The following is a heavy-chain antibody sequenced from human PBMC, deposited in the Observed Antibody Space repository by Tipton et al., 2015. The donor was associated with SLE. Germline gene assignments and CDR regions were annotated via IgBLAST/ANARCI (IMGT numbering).Heavy chain of an antibody. D-gene: IGHD4-17*01. CDR2: ISGSGGST. V-gene: IGHV3-23*01. CDR3: AKDIGYDYGDSEYFQH. Sequence: SLRLSCAASGFTFSSYAMSWVRQAPGKGLEWVSAISGSGGSTYYADSVKGRFTISRDNSKNTLYLQMNSLRAEDTAVYYCAKDIGYDYGDSEYFQHWGQGNLVTVSS. CDR1: GFTFSSYA. J-gene: IGHJ1*01.